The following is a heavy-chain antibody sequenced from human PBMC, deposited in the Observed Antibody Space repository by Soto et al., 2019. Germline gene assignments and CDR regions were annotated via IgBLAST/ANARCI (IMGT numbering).Heavy chain of an antibody. D-gene: IGHD7-27*01. J-gene: IGHJ5*02. Sequence: QVQLQESGPGLVKPSQTLSLTCTVSGGSIRSCGYSLSWFRQLPGKGLGWIGYIYYSGSTYYNPSLRSRVTGSVATPKNQFSRKLSSGTAGDTAVYYCARDRPQGPNQFDPWGQGTLVTVSS. CDR1: GGSIRSCGYS. CDR2: IYYSGST. V-gene: IGHV4-31*03. CDR3: ARDRPQGPNQFDP.